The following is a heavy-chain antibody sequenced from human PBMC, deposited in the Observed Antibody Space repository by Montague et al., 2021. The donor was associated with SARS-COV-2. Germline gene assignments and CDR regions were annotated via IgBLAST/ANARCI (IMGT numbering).Heavy chain of an antibody. CDR2: IDWDDDK. D-gene: IGHD4-23*01. Sequence: PALVKPTQTLTLTCTFSGFSLSTSGMCVSWIRQPPGKALEWLALIDWDDDKYYSTSLKTRLTISKDTSKNQVVLTMTNVDPVDTATYYCARMTTVVTLGYYYYGMDVWGQGTTVTVSS. V-gene: IGHV2-70*01. J-gene: IGHJ6*02. CDR3: ARMTTVVTLGYYYYGMDV. CDR1: GFSLSTSGMC.